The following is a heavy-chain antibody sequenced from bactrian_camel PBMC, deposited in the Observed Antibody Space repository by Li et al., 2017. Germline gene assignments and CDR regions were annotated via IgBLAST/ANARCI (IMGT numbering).Heavy chain of an antibody. Sequence: HVQLVESGGGSVQAGGSLRLACAASGYTYSTFCMGWFRQAPGKQREGVAAIDADGTTNYADSVKGRFTISKDNAKNTLYLQMSSLTPEDTAMYYCVQDSGWGTNIDCGRTWYQYNYWGQGTQVTVS. J-gene: IGHJ4*01. D-gene: IGHD6*01. V-gene: IGHV3S53*01. CDR3: VQDSGWGTNIDCGRTWYQYNY. CDR1: GYTYSTFC. CDR2: IDADGTT.